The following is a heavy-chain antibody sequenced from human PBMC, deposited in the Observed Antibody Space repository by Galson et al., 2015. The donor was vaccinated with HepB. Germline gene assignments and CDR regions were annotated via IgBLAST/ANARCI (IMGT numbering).Heavy chain of an antibody. CDR3: ARMSGGDIVLIGPSWFDP. Sequence: SVKVSCRASGGTFSSYAISWVRQAPGQGLEWMGGIIPIFGTANYAQKFQGRVTITADESTSTAYMELSSLRSEDTAVYYCARMSGGDIVLIGPSWFDPWGQGALVTVSS. V-gene: IGHV1-69*13. J-gene: IGHJ5*02. CDR2: IIPIFGTA. D-gene: IGHD2-8*01. CDR1: GGTFSSYA.